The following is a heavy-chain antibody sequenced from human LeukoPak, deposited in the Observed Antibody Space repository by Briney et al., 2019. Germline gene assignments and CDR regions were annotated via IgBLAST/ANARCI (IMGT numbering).Heavy chain of an antibody. V-gene: IGHV3-7*03. CDR1: GFTFSRYW. CDR3: ARERGFDYNWFDP. J-gene: IGHJ5*02. D-gene: IGHD3-9*01. CDR2: INEDGSEK. Sequence: PGGSLRLSCAASGFTFSRYWMSWLRQAPGKGLEWVANINEDGSEKYYVDSVKGRFSISRDNAKNSLYLQMNSLRSEDTAVYYCARERGFDYNWFDPWGQGTLVTVSS.